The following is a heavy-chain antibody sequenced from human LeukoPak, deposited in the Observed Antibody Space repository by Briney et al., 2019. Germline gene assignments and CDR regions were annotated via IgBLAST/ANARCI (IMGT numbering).Heavy chain of an antibody. CDR3: ARDPGDTLIDY. J-gene: IGHJ4*02. Sequence: SETLSLTCTVSGGSISSSSYYWGWIRQPPGKGLEWIGSIYYSGSTYYNPSLKSRVTISVDTSKNQFSLKLSSVTAADTAVYYCARDPGDTLIDYWGQGTLVTVSS. CDR1: GGSISSSSYY. CDR2: IYYSGST. D-gene: IGHD7-27*01. V-gene: IGHV4-39*07.